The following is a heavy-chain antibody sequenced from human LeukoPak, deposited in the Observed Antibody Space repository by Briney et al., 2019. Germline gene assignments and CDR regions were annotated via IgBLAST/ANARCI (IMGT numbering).Heavy chain of an antibody. Sequence: HPGRSLRLSCTASGFTFGDYAMSWVRQAPGKGLEWVGFIRSKAYGGTTEYAASVKGRFTISGDDSKSIAYLQMNSLKTEDTAVYYCTREEAAAGTVDYWGQGTLVTVSS. CDR3: TREEAAAGTVDY. J-gene: IGHJ4*02. CDR1: GFTFGDYA. V-gene: IGHV3-49*04. D-gene: IGHD6-13*01. CDR2: IRSKAYGGTT.